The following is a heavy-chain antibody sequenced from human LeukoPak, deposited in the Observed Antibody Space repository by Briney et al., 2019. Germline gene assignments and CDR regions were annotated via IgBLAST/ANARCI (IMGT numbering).Heavy chain of an antibody. CDR3: ARRGQLDGLYSYFDY. J-gene: IGHJ4*02. CDR1: GFTVSSNY. Sequence: PGGSLRLSCAASGFTVSSNYMSWVRQPPGEGLEWIGNIYYRGSTYYHPSLKSRVTISVDTSKNQFSLRLTSVTAADTAVYYCARRGQLDGLYSYFDYWGQGTLVTVSS. CDR2: IYYRGST. V-gene: IGHV4-59*08. D-gene: IGHD6-6*01.